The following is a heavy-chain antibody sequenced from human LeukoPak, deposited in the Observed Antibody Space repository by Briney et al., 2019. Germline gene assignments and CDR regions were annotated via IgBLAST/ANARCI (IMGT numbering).Heavy chain of an antibody. J-gene: IGHJ4*02. CDR2: MNPNSGGT. D-gene: IGHD6-13*01. CDR3: AREEVIAAAGPTLDY. Sequence: ASVKVSCKASGYTFTDYYMHWVRQAPGQGHEWMGWMNPNSGGTNYAQKFQGRVTMTRDTSISTAYMELSRLRSDDTAVFYCAREEVIAAAGPTLDYWGQGALVTVSS. V-gene: IGHV1-2*02. CDR1: GYTFTDYY.